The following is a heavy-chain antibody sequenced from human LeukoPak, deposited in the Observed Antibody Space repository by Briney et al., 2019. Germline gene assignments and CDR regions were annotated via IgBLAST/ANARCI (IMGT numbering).Heavy chain of an antibody. CDR1: GYTFTGYY. V-gene: IGHV1-2*02. D-gene: IGHD6-19*01. CDR3: ASSSGWYARYYYYYMDV. Sequence: ASVKVSCKASGYTFTGYYMHWVRQAPGQGLEWMGWINPNSGGTNYAQKFQGRVTMTRDTSISTAYMELSRLRSDDTAVYYCASSSGWYARYYYYYMDVWGKGTTVTVSS. CDR2: INPNSGGT. J-gene: IGHJ6*03.